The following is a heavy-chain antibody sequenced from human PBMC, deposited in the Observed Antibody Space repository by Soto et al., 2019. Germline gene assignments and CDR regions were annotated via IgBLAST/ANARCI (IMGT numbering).Heavy chain of an antibody. D-gene: IGHD6-19*01. V-gene: IGHV6-1*01. J-gene: IGHJ3*02. Sequence: PSPTLSLPCAISGDSVSSNSAAWSWIRQSRSRGLEWLGRTYYRSKWYNDYAVSVKSRITINPDTSKNQFSLQLNSVTPEDTAVYYCARDQGQWLGLDAFDIWGQGTMVTVSS. CDR2: TYYRSKWYN. CDR3: ARDQGQWLGLDAFDI. CDR1: GDSVSSNSAA.